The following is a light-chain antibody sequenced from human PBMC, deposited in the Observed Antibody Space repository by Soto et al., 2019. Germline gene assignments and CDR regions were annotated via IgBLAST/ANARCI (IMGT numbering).Light chain of an antibody. Sequence: QSVLTQPPSASGTPGQRVTICCSGSRSNIGSNYVSWYQQLPATAPNLLIYRNNQRPSGVPDRFSGSKSGTSASLAISGLRSEDEADYYCAAWDDSLSGRYVFGTGTKVTVL. CDR2: RNN. CDR1: RSNIGSNY. CDR3: AAWDDSLSGRYV. V-gene: IGLV1-47*01. J-gene: IGLJ1*01.